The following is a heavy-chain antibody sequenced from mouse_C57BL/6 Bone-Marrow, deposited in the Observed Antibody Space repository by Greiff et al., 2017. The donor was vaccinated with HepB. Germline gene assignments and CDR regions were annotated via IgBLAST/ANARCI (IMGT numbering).Heavy chain of an antibody. CDR3: AREDDYDGLFDY. V-gene: IGHV1-64*01. Sequence: QVQLQQPGAELVKPGASVKLSCKASGYTFTSYWMHWVKPRPGQGLEWIGMIHPNSGSTNYNEKFKSKATLTVDKSSSTAYMQLSSLTSEDSAVYYCAREDDYDGLFDYWGQGTTLTVSS. D-gene: IGHD2-4*01. CDR2: IHPNSGST. CDR1: GYTFTSYW. J-gene: IGHJ2*01.